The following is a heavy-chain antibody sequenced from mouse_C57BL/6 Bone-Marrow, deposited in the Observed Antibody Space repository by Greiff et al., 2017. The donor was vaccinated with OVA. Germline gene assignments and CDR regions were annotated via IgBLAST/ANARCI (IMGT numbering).Heavy chain of an antibody. Sequence: EVHLVESGGGLVKPGGSLKLSCAASGFTFSSYAMSWVRQTPEKRLEWVATISDGGSYTYYPDNVKGRFTISRDNAKNNLYLQMSHLKSEDTAMYYWARDLAARSYAMDYWGQGTSVTVSS. CDR2: ISDGGSYT. J-gene: IGHJ4*01. CDR3: ARDLAARSYAMDY. CDR1: GFTFSSYA. V-gene: IGHV5-4*01.